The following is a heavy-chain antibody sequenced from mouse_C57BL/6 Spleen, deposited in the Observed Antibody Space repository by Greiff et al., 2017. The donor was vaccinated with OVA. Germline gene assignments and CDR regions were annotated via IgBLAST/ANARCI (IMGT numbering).Heavy chain of an antibody. D-gene: IGHD1-1*01. CDR3: ARGYGEY. CDR2: IYPGDGDT. CDR1: GYAFSSYW. J-gene: IGHJ2*01. Sequence: VQLQHSCSSPAKPGASVKISCKASGYAFSSYWMNWVKQRPGKGLEWIGQIYPGDGDTNYNGKFKGKATLTADKSSSTAYMQLSSLTSEDSAVYFCARGYGEYWGQGTTLTVSS. V-gene: IGHV1-80*01.